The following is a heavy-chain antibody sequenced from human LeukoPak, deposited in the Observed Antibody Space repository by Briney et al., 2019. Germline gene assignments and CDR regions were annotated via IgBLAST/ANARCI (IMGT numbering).Heavy chain of an antibody. CDR3: ARFSGSGSGFDP. V-gene: IGHV4-59*01. CDR2: IYYSGST. J-gene: IGHJ5*02. D-gene: IGHD6-19*01. CDR1: GGSISSYY. Sequence: SETLSLTCTVSGGSISSYYWSWIRQPPGKGLEWIGYIYYSGSTNCNPSLKSRITVSVDTSKNQFSLKLSSVTAADTAVYYCARFSGSGSGFDPWGQGTLVTVSS.